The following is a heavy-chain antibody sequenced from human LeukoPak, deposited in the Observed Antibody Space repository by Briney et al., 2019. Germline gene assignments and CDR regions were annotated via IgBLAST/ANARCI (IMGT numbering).Heavy chain of an antibody. CDR2: INPNSGGT. Sequence: ASVKVSCKASGYTFTGYYMHWVRQAPGQGLEWMGWINPNSGGTNYAQKFQGRVTMTRDTSISTACMELSRLRSDDTAMYYCARVGSYYDSSGSSYDIWGQGTMVTVSS. CDR3: ARVGSYYDSSGSSYDI. CDR1: GYTFTGYY. V-gene: IGHV1-2*02. D-gene: IGHD3-22*01. J-gene: IGHJ3*02.